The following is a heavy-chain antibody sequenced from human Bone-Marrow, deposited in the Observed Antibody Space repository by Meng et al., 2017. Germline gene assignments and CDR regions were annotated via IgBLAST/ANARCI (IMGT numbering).Heavy chain of an antibody. CDR3: ARIKAPWYYYDSSGYVDY. Sequence: SGPTLVKPTETLTLTCTVSGFSLSNARMGVSWIRQPPGKALEWLAHIFSNDEKSYSTSLKSRLTISKDTSKSQVVLTMTNMDPGDTATYYCARIKAPWYYYDSSGYVDYWGQGTLVTVSS. CDR2: IFSNDEK. V-gene: IGHV2-26*01. D-gene: IGHD3-22*01. CDR1: GFSLSNARMG. J-gene: IGHJ4*02.